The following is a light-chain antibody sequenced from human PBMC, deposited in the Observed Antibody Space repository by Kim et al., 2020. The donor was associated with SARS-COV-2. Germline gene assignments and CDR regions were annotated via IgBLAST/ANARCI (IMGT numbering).Light chain of an antibody. Sequence: SGPTSWTGPTSNTGAGHDVHWYQRHPRTPPKLLINNNNNRPSGVPHRFSGSKSGTSASLAITGLQPEDEADYYCQSYDSSLSGSNVFGGGTQLTVL. V-gene: IGLV1-40*01. CDR2: NNN. CDR1: TSNTGAGHD. CDR3: QSYDSSLSGSNV. J-gene: IGLJ2*01.